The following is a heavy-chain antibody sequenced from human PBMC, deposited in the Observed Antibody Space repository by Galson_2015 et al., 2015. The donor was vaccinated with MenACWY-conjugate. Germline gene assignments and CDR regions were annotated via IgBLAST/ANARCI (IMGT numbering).Heavy chain of an antibody. CDR2: IAWDNYQ. CDR3: ARLKRFTGYFYYYYIDV. J-gene: IGHJ6*03. CDR1: GFSLSTGGMC. Sequence: PALVKPTQTLTLTCNFSGFSLSTGGMCVTWIRQPPGKALEWLARIAWDNYQYYSTSLKTRLTISKDTAKNQVGLTVTNMDPVDTATYYCARLKRFTGYFYYYYIDVWGKGTAVTVSS. D-gene: IGHD2-8*02. V-gene: IGHV2-70*11.